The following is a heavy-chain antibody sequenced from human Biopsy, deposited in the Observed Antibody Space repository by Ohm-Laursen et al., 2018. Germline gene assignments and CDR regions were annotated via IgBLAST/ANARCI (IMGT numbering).Heavy chain of an antibody. CDR2: ISPSGATT. CDR3: ARAGVGSDGTDSYYYGMDV. V-gene: IGHV1-46*01. D-gene: IGHD5-24*01. Sequence: GASVKVSCKVSGNTFATYHIHWVRQAPGQGLEWMGVISPSGATTSFSQKFQGRITMTRDTSTGTVYMHLNSLGSEDTAVYYCARAGVGSDGTDSYYYGMDVWGPGTTVTVSS. J-gene: IGHJ6*02. CDR1: GNTFATYH.